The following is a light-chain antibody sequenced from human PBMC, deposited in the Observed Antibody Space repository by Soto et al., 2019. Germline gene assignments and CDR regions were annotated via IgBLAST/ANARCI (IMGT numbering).Light chain of an antibody. CDR3: QQSYNPPQT. J-gene: IGKJ1*01. Sequence: DIQMTQSPSTLSASVGDRVTITCRASHSISRWLAWYQQKPGKAPKLLIYKASSLQSGVPSRFRGSGSGTDFTLTISSLQPEDFATYSCQQSYNPPQTFGQGTQVDIK. V-gene: IGKV1-39*01. CDR2: KAS. CDR1: HSISRW.